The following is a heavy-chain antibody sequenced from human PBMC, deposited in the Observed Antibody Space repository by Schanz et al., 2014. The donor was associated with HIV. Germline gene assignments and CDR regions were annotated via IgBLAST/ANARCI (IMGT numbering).Heavy chain of an antibody. J-gene: IGHJ4*02. CDR3: ARGYCGGGTCYSGDY. CDR1: GSTFPDLD. CDR2: ISGYIGNT. Sequence: QVRLAQSGAEVKRPGASVTVSCMAVGSTFPDLDINWVRQAPGQGLEWMGWISGYIGNTNYAQNLQGRVTMTTDTLTSTVYRELRSLRSDDTAVYYCARGYCGGGTCYSGDYGGQGTLVTVSS. V-gene: IGHV1-18*01. D-gene: IGHD2-15*01.